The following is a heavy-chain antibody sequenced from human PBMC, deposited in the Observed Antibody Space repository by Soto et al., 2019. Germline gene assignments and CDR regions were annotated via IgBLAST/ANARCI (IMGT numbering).Heavy chain of an antibody. D-gene: IGHD3-16*01. Sequence: SETRSLTCTVSGGSISSDYWSWIRQPPGKGLEWIAYFSYSGSTNYNPSLKSRAYISVEKSKNQFSLNLTSATPADTAVYYCARGYNYAGVFDYWGQGTLVTVS. CDR3: ARGYNYAGVFDY. CDR2: FSYSGST. CDR1: GGSISSDY. J-gene: IGHJ4*02. V-gene: IGHV4-59*01.